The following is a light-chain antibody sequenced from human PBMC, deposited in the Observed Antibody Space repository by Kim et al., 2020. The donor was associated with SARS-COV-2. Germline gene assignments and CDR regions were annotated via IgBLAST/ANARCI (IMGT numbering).Light chain of an antibody. CDR1: QSIGRY. Sequence: DIQMTQSPSSLSASAGDRVTITCRASQSIGRYLNWYQQKPGKPPEVLIYAASTLQSGVSSRFIGSGSETDFILTITSLQPEDFATYYCQQSYIVPWTFGQGTKLEI. V-gene: IGKV1-39*01. CDR3: QQSYIVPWT. CDR2: AAS. J-gene: IGKJ1*01.